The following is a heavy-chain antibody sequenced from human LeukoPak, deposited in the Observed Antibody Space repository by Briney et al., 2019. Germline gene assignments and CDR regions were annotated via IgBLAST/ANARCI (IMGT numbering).Heavy chain of an antibody. CDR2: INGNGNT. CDR1: GYTFTRNT. CDR3: ARDDGSTWYFDY. Sequence: GASVKVSCKASGYTFTRNTMHWVRQAPGQRLEWMGWINGNGNTRYSQDFQGRVTITRDTSASTAYMELSSLRSEDMAVYYCARDDGSTWYFDYWGQGTLVTVSS. V-gene: IGHV1-3*03. D-gene: IGHD6-13*01. J-gene: IGHJ4*02.